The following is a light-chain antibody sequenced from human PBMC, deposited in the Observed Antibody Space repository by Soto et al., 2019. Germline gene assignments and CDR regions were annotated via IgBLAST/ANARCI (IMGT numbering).Light chain of an antibody. V-gene: IGLV2-14*01. CDR1: SSDVGGSNY. CDR2: EVS. CDR3: SSHTSSSTI. J-gene: IGLJ2*01. Sequence: QPVLTQPASVSGSPGQSITISCTGTSSDVGGSNYVSWYQQLPGKAPKLMIFEVSNRPSGVSNRFSGSKSGNTASLTISGLQAEDEADYYCSSHTSSSTIFGGGTKLTVL.